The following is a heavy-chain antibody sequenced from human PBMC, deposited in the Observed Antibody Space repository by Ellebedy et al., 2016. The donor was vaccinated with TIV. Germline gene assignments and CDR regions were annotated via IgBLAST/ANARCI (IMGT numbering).Heavy chain of an antibody. V-gene: IGHV3-30-3*01. J-gene: IGHJ6*02. CDR3: ARVPGLAAAYYYGMDV. CDR2: ISADGSNK. D-gene: IGHD6-13*01. CDR1: GFTFSRYA. Sequence: GESLKISCAASGFTFSRYAMHWVRQAPGKGLEWLSIISADGSNKYYADSVKGRFIISRDNSETTLYLVLNSLRPDDTALYYCARVPGLAAAYYYGMDVWGQGTTVTVSS.